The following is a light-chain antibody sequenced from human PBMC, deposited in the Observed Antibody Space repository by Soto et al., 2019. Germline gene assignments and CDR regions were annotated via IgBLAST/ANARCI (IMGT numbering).Light chain of an antibody. CDR3: MQATQFPRYT. V-gene: IGKV2-24*01. CDR1: QSLVHSYGNTY. CDR2: KVS. J-gene: IGKJ2*01. Sequence: DIVMTQTPLSSPVTLGQPASISCRSSQSLVHSYGNTYLSWLHQRPGQPPRLLIYKVSHRLSGVPDRFSGSGAGTDFTLKISRVEAEDVGVYYCMQATQFPRYTFGQGTKLEIK.